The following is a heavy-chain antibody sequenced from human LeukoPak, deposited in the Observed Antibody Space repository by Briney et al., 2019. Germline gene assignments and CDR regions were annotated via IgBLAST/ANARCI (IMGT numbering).Heavy chain of an antibody. CDR1: GFTFSTYW. V-gene: IGHV3-7*01. J-gene: IGHJ4*02. CDR2: IRQDGSEK. Sequence: PGGSLRLSCAASGFTFSTYWMSWVRQAPGKGLEWVANIRQDGSEKWYVDSVKGRFTISRDNAKNSMYLQMNSLRAEDTAMYYCARDSGSWYVGHWGQGTLVTVSS. CDR3: ARDSGSWYVGH. D-gene: IGHD6-13*01.